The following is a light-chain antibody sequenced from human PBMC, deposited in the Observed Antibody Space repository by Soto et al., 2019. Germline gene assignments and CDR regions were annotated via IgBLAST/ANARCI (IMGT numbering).Light chain of an antibody. CDR2: GAS. Sequence: IVLTQSPGPLSLSPGERATLSCMCSQSVSSSYLAWFQQKPGQPPRLLIYGASSRATGIPDRFSGSGSGTDCTLTITRLEPEDVALYYCQQYGYSPWTFGQGTKVDIK. J-gene: IGKJ1*01. CDR1: QSVSSSY. CDR3: QQYGYSPWT. V-gene: IGKV3-20*01.